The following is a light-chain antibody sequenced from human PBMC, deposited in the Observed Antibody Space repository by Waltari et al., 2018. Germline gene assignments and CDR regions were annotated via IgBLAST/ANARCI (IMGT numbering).Light chain of an antibody. J-gene: IGKJ5*01. CDR3: QQYYSTPIT. CDR2: WAF. Sequence: DIVMTQSPDSLAVSLGERATINCKSSQSVFYSSNNKNYLTWYQQKPGQPPKLLIYWAFTRESGVPDRFSGSGSGTDFTLTISSLQAEDVAVYYCQQYYSTPITFGQGTRLEIK. V-gene: IGKV4-1*01. CDR1: QSVFYSSNNKNY.